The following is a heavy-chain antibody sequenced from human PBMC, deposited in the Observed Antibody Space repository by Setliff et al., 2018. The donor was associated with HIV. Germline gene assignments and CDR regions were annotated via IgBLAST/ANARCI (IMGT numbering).Heavy chain of an antibody. Sequence: VASVKVSCKASGYTFTNYYIHWVRQAPGQGLEWMGLINPSGGRTSYAQKFQGRLTMTRDTSRSTVYIELSSLRSEDTAVYYCARCYYDSSGPTDAFDIWGQGTVVTVSS. CDR2: INPSGGRT. CDR3: ARCYYDSSGPTDAFDI. V-gene: IGHV1-46*01. J-gene: IGHJ3*02. CDR1: GYTFTNYY. D-gene: IGHD3-22*01.